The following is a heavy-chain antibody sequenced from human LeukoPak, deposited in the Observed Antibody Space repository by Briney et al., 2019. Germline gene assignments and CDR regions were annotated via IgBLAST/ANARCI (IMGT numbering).Heavy chain of an antibody. D-gene: IGHD4-11*01. Sequence: ASETLSLTCTVSGGSISSSSYYWGWIRQSPGKGLEWIGSVYYSGRTYYNPSLKSRVTISGDTSKNQFSLRLGSVTAADTAVYYCARQDSSGRDYWGQGTLVTVPS. CDR3: ARQDSSGRDY. J-gene: IGHJ4*02. CDR1: GGSISSSSYY. V-gene: IGHV4-39*01. CDR2: VYYSGRT.